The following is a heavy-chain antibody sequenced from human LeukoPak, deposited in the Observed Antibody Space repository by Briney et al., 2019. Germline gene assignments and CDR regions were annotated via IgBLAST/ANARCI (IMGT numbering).Heavy chain of an antibody. CDR1: GYTFTSYY. V-gene: IGHV1-8*02. D-gene: IGHD3-10*01. J-gene: IGHJ3*02. CDR2: MNPNSGNT. Sequence: GASVKVSCKASGYTFTSYYMHWVRQAPGQGLEWMGWMNPNSGNTGYAQKFQGRVTMTRNTSISTAYMELSSLRSEDTAVYYCARSLLVLDAFDIWGQGTMVTVSS. CDR3: ARSLLVLDAFDI.